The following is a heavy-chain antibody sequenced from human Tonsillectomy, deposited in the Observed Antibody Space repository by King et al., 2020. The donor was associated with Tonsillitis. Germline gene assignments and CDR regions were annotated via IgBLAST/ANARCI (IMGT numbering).Heavy chain of an antibody. Sequence: QLVQSGGGLVQPGGSLRLSCAASGFTFSDHYMDWVRQAPGKGLEWVGRTRSKANSYTTEYAASVKGRFTISRDDSKNSLYLQMNSLKTEDTAVYYCARGTSGRYFSALGYWGQGTLVTVSS. D-gene: IGHD1-26*01. CDR1: GFTFSDHY. J-gene: IGHJ4*02. CDR2: TRSKANSYTT. CDR3: ARGTSGRYFSALGY. V-gene: IGHV3-72*01.